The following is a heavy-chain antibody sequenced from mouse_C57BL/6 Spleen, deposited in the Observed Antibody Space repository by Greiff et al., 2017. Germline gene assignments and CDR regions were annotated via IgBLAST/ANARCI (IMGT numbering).Heavy chain of an antibody. D-gene: IGHD1-1*01. CDR2: IYPRDGST. Sequence: QVQLKQSGPELVKPGASVKLSCKASGYTFTSYDINWVKQRPGQGLEWIGWIYPRDGSTKYNEKFKGKATLTVDTSSSTAYMELHSLTSEDSAVYFCARRGNYYGSSYGFAYWGQGTLVTVSA. V-gene: IGHV1-85*01. CDR3: ARRGNYYGSSYGFAY. J-gene: IGHJ3*01. CDR1: GYTFTSYD.